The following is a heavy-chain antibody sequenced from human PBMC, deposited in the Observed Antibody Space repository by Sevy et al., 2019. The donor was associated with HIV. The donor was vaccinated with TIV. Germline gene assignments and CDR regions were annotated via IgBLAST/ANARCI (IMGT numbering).Heavy chain of an antibody. CDR3: ARDQHHVGWPLDY. J-gene: IGHJ4*02. Sequence: GGSLRLSCAASGFTFSSYGMHWVRQAPGKGLEWVAVIWYDGNNQYYADSVKGRFTISRDNSKNTLYLQINSLRPEDTAVYYCARDQHHVGWPLDYWGQGTLVTVSS. CDR1: GFTFSSYG. CDR2: IWYDGNNQ. V-gene: IGHV3-33*01. D-gene: IGHD6-13*01.